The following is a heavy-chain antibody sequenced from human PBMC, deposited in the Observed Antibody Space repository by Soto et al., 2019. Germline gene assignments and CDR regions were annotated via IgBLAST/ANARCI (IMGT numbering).Heavy chain of an antibody. D-gene: IGHD6-19*01. V-gene: IGHV2-5*02. CDR1: GFSVSTTGVG. Sequence: QITLKESGPTVVKPTQTLTLTCTFSGFSVSTTGVGVAWIRQPPGKALEWLALIYWDDSTLYSPSLRSRLTITSDTSKNQVVLTMTNVDPAATATYFCAHASSVAGRNWYFDVWGRGTLVTVSS. J-gene: IGHJ2*01. CDR2: IYWDDST. CDR3: AHASSVAGRNWYFDV.